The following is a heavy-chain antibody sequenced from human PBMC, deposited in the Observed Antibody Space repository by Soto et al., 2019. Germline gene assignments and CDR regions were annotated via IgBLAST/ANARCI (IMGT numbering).Heavy chain of an antibody. CDR3: ARENTVSYRIAAAGDWFDP. J-gene: IGHJ5*02. V-gene: IGHV1-69*04. Sequence: SVKVSCKASGGTFSSYTISWVRQDPGQGLEWMGRIIPILGIANYAQKFQGRVTITADKSTSTAYMELSSLRSEDTAVYYCARENTVSYRIAAAGDWFDPWGQGTLVTVSS. CDR1: GGTFSSYT. D-gene: IGHD6-13*01. CDR2: IIPILGIA.